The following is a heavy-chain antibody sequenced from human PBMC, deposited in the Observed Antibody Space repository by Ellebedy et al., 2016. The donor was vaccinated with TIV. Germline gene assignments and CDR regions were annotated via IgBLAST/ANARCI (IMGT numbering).Heavy chain of an antibody. CDR1: GWSFSGYY. Sequence: MPGGSLRLSCAVYGWSFSGYYWSWIRQPPGKGLEWIGEINHSGSTSYNPALKSRVSISVDTSSNQFSLKLYSVTAADTAVYYCARTDPWQPIDDWGQGILVSVSS. CDR3: ARTDPWQPIDD. CDR2: INHSGST. V-gene: IGHV4-34*01. D-gene: IGHD2-21*02. J-gene: IGHJ4*02.